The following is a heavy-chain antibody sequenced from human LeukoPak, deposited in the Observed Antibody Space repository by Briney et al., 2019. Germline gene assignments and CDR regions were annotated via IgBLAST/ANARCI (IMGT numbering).Heavy chain of an antibody. J-gene: IGHJ5*02. V-gene: IGHV3-33*01. CDR1: GFTFSSYG. Sequence: PGGSLRLSCAASGFTFSSYGMHWVRQAPGKGLERVAVIWYDGSNKYYADSVKGRFTISRDNSKNTLYLQMNSLRAEDTAVYYCARGGSSIPFDPWGQGTLVTVSS. D-gene: IGHD2-2*02. CDR3: ARGGSSIPFDP. CDR2: IWYDGSNK.